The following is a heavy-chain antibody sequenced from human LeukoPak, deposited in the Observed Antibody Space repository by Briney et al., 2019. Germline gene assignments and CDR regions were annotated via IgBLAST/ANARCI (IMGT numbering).Heavy chain of an antibody. Sequence: SETLSLTCTVSGGSISSSSYYWGWIRQPPGKGLEWIGSIYYSGNTYYNPSLKSRVTMSVDTSKNHFSLKLSSVTAADTAVYYCARHGYCSGGSCYSGWFDPWGQGTLVTASS. CDR1: GGSISSSSYY. CDR2: IYYSGNT. CDR3: ARHGYCSGGSCYSGWFDP. J-gene: IGHJ5*02. V-gene: IGHV4-39*01. D-gene: IGHD2-15*01.